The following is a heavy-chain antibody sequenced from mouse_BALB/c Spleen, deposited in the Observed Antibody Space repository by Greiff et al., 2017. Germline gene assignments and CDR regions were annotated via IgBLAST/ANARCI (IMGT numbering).Heavy chain of an antibody. V-gene: IGHV14-3*02. D-gene: IGHD2-14*01. CDR3: ASPYRHYYFDY. Sequence: EVKLLESGAELVKPGASVKLSCTASGFNIKDTYMHWVKQRPEQGLEWIGRIDPANGNTKYDPKFQGKATITADTSSNTAYLQLSSLTSEDTAVYYCASPYRHYYFDYWGQGTTLTVSS. CDR1: GFNIKDTY. J-gene: IGHJ2*01. CDR2: IDPANGNT.